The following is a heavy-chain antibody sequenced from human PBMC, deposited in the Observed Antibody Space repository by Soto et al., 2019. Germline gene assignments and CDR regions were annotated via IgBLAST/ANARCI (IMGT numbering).Heavy chain of an antibody. V-gene: IGHV3-74*01. CDR2: INSDGSST. D-gene: IGHD3-9*01. CDR3: ASAGILTGLDY. J-gene: IGHJ4*02. Sequence: EVQLVESGGGLVQPGGSLRLSCAASGFTFSSYWMHWVRQAPGKGLVWVSRINSDGSSTSYADSVKGRFTISRDNAKNTLYLQLNSLRAEDTAVYYCASAGILTGLDYWGQGTLVTVSS. CDR1: GFTFSSYW.